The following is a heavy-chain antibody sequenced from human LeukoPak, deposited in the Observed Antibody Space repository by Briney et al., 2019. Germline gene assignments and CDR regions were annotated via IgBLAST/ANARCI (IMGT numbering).Heavy chain of an antibody. D-gene: IGHD6-19*01. V-gene: IGHV4-31*03. CDR2: IYYSGNT. Sequence: SETLSLTCTVSGGSVSSGDYYWSWIRQLPGKDLEWIGYIYYSGNTYYNPSLKSRLTISVDTSKNQFSLKLSSVTAADTAVYYCARRRGNTSGFQGYYFDYWGQGTLVTVSS. CDR1: GGSVSSGDYY. J-gene: IGHJ4*02. CDR3: ARRRGNTSGFQGYYFDY.